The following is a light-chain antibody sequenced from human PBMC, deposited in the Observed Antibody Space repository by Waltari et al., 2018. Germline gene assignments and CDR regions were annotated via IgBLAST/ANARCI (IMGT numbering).Light chain of an antibody. J-gene: IGLJ3*02. Sequence: QSALTQPASVSGSPGQSITISCSGTSSDIGRYDYVSWFQHHPGKAPKVVIYDVSERPSGVSNRFSASKSGNTASLTISGLQIEDEAHYYCNSFTSSNTWVFGGGTELTVL. CDR3: NSFTSSNTWV. CDR2: DVS. V-gene: IGLV2-14*03. CDR1: SSDIGRYDY.